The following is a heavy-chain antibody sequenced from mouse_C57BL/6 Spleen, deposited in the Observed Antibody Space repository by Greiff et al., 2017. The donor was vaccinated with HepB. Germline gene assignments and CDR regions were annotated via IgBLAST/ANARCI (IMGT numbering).Heavy chain of an antibody. CDR2: INPNNGGT. CDR3: ARGRNYYGSSYGWYFDV. J-gene: IGHJ1*03. Sequence: VQLQQSGPELVKPGASVKIPCKASGYTFTDYNMDWVKQSHGKSLEWIGDINPNNGGTIYNQKFKGKATLTVDKSSSTAYMELRSLTSEDTAVYYCARGRNYYGSSYGWYFDVWGTGTTVTVSS. CDR1: GYTFTDYN. V-gene: IGHV1-18*01. D-gene: IGHD1-1*01.